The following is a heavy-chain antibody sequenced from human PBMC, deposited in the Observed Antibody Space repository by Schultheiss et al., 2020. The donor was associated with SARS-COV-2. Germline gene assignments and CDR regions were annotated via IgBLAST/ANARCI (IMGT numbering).Heavy chain of an antibody. CDR2: IWYDGSNK. CDR3: ARDYWTTVTTALGY. CDR1: GFTFSSYG. V-gene: IGHV3-33*01. D-gene: IGHD4-17*01. Sequence: GGSLRLSCAASGFTFSSYGMHWVRQAPGKGLEWVAVIWYDGSNKYYADSVKGRFTISRDNSKNTLYLQMNSLRAEDTAVYYCARDYWTTVTTALGYWGQGTLVTVSS. J-gene: IGHJ4*02.